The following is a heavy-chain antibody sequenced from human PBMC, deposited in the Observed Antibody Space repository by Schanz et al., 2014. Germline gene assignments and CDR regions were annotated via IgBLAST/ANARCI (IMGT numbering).Heavy chain of an antibody. CDR3: ERFQSPHQPFAY. J-gene: IGHJ4*02. CDR2: IKQDGSER. Sequence: EVQLVESGGGLVQPGGSLRLSCAASGFTFSSYWMSWVRQAPGKGLEWVANIKQDGSERYYVDSVKGRFTISRDNAKNSLYLKMNSLRAEDTAVYYCERFQSPHQPFAYGGQGPLVTASS. D-gene: IGHD2-2*01. V-gene: IGHV3-7*01. CDR1: GFTFSSYW.